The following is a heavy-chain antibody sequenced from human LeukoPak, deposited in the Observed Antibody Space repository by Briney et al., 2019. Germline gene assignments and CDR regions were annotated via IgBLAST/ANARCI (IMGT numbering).Heavy chain of an antibody. CDR2: IYSSGST. Sequence: SETLSLTCSVSGGSISSYYWSWIRQPAGKGLEWIGRIYSSGSTNYNPSLKTRVAMSLDTSKNQFSLNLTTVTAADTAVYYCARTSARGAQFDYWGQGTLVTVSS. V-gene: IGHV4-4*07. J-gene: IGHJ4*02. CDR3: ARTSARGAQFDY. CDR1: GGSISSYY. D-gene: IGHD3-10*01.